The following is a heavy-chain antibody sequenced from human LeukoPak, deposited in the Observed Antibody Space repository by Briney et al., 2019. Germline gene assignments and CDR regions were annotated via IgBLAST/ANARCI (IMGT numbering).Heavy chain of an antibody. D-gene: IGHD3-22*01. V-gene: IGHV4-4*07. CDR1: GGSISSYY. Sequence: SETLSLTCTVSGGSISSYYWSWIRQPAGKGLEWIGRIYTSGNTTYNPSLKSRVTMSADTSKNQLSLKLSSVTAADTAVYYCARDYYDSSGYPFCDYWGQGTLVTVSS. J-gene: IGHJ4*02. CDR3: ARDYYDSSGYPFCDY. CDR2: IYTSGNT.